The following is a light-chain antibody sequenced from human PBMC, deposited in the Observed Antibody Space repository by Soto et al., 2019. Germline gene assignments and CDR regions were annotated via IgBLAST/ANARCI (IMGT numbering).Light chain of an antibody. J-gene: IGKJ1*01. Sequence: VLTQSPGALSLSPGERATLSCRASQSVRNSFLAWYQQKPGQPPRLLIYDASTRATATPERFSGSGSGTDFTLTISRLEPEDFGVYYCHQYDSIVQTFGQGTKVDIK. V-gene: IGKV3-20*01. CDR2: DAS. CDR3: HQYDSIVQT. CDR1: QSVRNSF.